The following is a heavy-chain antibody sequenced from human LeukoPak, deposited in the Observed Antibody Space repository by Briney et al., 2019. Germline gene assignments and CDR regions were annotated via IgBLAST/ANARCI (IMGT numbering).Heavy chain of an antibody. D-gene: IGHD6-13*01. V-gene: IGHV4-59*01. CDR2: IYYSGST. J-gene: IGHJ4*02. Sequence: NPSETLSLTCTVSGGPISSYYWSWIRQPPGKAREWSGYIYYSGSTNYNPSLKSRVTISVDTSKNQFSLKLSSVTAADTAVYYCARMYSSSREGLDYWGQGTVVTVSS. CDR3: ARMYSSSREGLDY. CDR1: GGPISSYY.